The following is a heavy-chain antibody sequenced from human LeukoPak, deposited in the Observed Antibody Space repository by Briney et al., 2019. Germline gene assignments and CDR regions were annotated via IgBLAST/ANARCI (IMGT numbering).Heavy chain of an antibody. D-gene: IGHD1-1*01. CDR1: GFTVSSNY. CDR2: IYSGDST. J-gene: IGHJ4*02. V-gene: IGHV3-66*02. Sequence: GGSLTLSCAVSGFTVSSNYMSWVRHAPRKGLERDSVIYSGDSTYYADSVKCRFNISRDNSKNTLYLQMNSLRAEDRAVYYCARGVPRVHTRFDYWGQGTLVTVSS. CDR3: ARGVPRVHTRFDY.